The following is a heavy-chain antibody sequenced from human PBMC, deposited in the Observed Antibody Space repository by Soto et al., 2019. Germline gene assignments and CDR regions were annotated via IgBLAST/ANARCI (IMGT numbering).Heavy chain of an antibody. V-gene: IGHV3-30*18. CDR2: ISYDGSNK. CDR3: AKFDI. J-gene: IGHJ3*02. CDR1: GFTFSSYG. Sequence: QVQLVESGGGVVQPGRSLRLSCAASGFTFSSYGMHWVRQAPGKGLEWVAVISYDGSNKYYADSVKGRFTISRDNSKNTLYLQMNSLRAEDTAVYYCAKFDIWGQGTMVTVSS.